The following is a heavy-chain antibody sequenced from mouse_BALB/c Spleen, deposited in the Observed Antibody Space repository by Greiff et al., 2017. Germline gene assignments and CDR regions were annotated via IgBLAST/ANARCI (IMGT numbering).Heavy chain of an antibody. CDR2: IDPANGNT. CDR3: ARVDDFSFDY. V-gene: IGHV14-3*02. J-gene: IGHJ2*01. CDR1: GFNIKDTY. D-gene: IGHD2-4*01. Sequence: VHVKQSGAELVKPGASVKLSCTASGFNIKDTYMHWVKQRPEQGLEWIGRIDPANGNTKYDPKFQGKATITADTSSNTAYLQLSSLTSEDTAVYYCARVDDFSFDYWGQGTTLTVSS.